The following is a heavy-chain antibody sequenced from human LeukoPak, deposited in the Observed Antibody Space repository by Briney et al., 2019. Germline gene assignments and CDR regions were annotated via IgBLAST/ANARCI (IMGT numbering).Heavy chain of an antibody. CDR3: ARERCSSTSCYFAYMDV. J-gene: IGHJ6*03. Sequence: GGSLRLSCAASGFTFSSYSMNWVRQAPGKGLEWVSSISSSSYIYYADSVKGRLTISRDNAKNSLYLQMNSLRAEDTAVYYCARERCSSTSCYFAYMDVWGKGTTVTVSS. CDR1: GFTFSSYS. CDR2: ISSSSYI. V-gene: IGHV3-21*01. D-gene: IGHD2-2*01.